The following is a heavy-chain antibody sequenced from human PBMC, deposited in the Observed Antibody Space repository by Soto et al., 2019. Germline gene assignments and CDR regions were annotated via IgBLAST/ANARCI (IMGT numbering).Heavy chain of an antibody. CDR3: ARESLSFRGAHAQFDP. CDR1: GFTFSSYS. Sequence: GGSLRLCCAASGFTFSSYSMNWVRQAPGKGLEWVSSISSSSSYIYYADSVKGRFTISRDNAKNSLYLQMNSLRAEDTAVYYCARESLSFRGAHAQFDPWGQGTLVTVSS. CDR2: ISSSSSYI. V-gene: IGHV3-21*01. D-gene: IGHD5-12*01. J-gene: IGHJ5*02.